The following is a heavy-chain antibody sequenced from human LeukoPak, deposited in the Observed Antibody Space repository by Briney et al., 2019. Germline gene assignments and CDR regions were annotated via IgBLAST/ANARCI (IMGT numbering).Heavy chain of an antibody. V-gene: IGHV1-2*02. D-gene: IGHD2-2*01. J-gene: IGHJ5*02. CDR1: GYTFTGYS. CDR3: ARFFIVVVPAALNWFDP. Sequence: ASVKVSCKASGYTFTGYSMHWVRQAPGQGLEWMGWINPNSGGTNYAQKFQGRVTMTRDTSISTAYTELSRLRSDDTAVYYCARFFIVVVPAALNWFDPWGQGTLVTVSS. CDR2: INPNSGGT.